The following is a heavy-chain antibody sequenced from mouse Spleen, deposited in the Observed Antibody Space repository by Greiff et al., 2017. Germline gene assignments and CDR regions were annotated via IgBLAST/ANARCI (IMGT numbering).Heavy chain of an antibody. J-gene: IGHJ3*01. CDR3: ARPHDY. V-gene: IGHV5-6*01. CDR1: GFTFSSYG. Sequence: EVQVVESGGDLVKPGGSLKLSCAASGFTFSSYGMSWVRQTPDKRLEWVATISSGGSYTYYPDSVKGRFTISRDNAKNTLYLQMSSLKSEDTAMYYCARPHDYWGQGTLVTVSA. CDR2: ISSGGSYT.